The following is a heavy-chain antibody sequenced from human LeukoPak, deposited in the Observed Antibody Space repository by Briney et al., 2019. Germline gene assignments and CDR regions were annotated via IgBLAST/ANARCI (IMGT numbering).Heavy chain of an antibody. J-gene: IGHJ4*02. CDR2: IYYSGST. Sequence: SETLSLTCTVSGGSISSGGYYWSWIRQHPGKGLEWIGYIYYSGSTYYNPSLKSRVTISVDTSKNQFSLKLSSVTAADTAVYYCARGSWSSSIDYWGQGTLVTVSS. CDR1: GGSISSGGYY. V-gene: IGHV4-31*03. D-gene: IGHD6-6*01. CDR3: ARGSWSSSIDY.